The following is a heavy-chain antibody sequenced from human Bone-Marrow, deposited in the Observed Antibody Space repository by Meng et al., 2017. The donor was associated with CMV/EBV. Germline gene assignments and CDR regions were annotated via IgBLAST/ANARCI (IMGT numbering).Heavy chain of an antibody. Sequence: GESLKISCAASGVTFSGSTIHWVRQGSGKGLEWVGRIRSRTSNYATGYATSVTGRLTISRDDSKNTAYLEMNSLKTEDTAVYYCTRRSSGGNYYSMDVWGQGTTVTVSS. V-gene: IGHV3-73*01. D-gene: IGHD6-25*01. CDR1: GVTFSGST. CDR3: TRRSSGGNYYSMDV. J-gene: IGHJ6*02. CDR2: IRSRTSNYAT.